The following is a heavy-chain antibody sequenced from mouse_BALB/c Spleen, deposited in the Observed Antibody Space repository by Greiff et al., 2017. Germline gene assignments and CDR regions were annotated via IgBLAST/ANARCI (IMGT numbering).Heavy chain of an antibody. D-gene: IGHD1-1*01. CDR3: ATLYGSNPWFAY. Sequence: QVQLQQSGAELAKPGASVKMSCKASGYTFTSYWMHWVKQRPGQGLEWIGYINPSTGYTEYNQKFKDKATLTADKSSSTAYMQLSSLTSEDSAVYYCATLYGSNPWFAYWGQGTLVTVSA. CDR2: INPSTGYT. CDR1: GYTFTSYW. V-gene: IGHV1-7*01. J-gene: IGHJ3*01.